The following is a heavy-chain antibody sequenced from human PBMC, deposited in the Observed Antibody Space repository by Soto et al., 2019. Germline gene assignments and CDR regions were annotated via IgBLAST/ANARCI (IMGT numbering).Heavy chain of an antibody. D-gene: IGHD3-16*02. CDR2: IIPIFGTA. J-gene: IGHJ4*02. CDR3: ARDTVSEDDYVWGSYRYSYFDH. CDR1: GRTFSSYA. V-gene: IGHV1-69*13. Sequence: ASVKVSCKASGRTFSSYAISWVRQAPGQGLEWMGGIIPIFGTANYAQKFQGRVTITADESTSTAYMELSSLRSEDTAAYYCARDTVSEDDYVWGSYRYSYFDHWGQGTLVTVSS.